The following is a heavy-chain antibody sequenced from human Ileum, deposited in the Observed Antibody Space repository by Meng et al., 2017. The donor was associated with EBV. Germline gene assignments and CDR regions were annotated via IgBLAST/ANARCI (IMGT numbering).Heavy chain of an antibody. D-gene: IGHD6-13*01. V-gene: IGHV3-11*01. CDR2: ISSTGSTT. CDR3: VYSSSFH. J-gene: IGHJ4*02. Sequence: GQWGWVGGGWVRPGGSLRLSCAASGFTFSNYYMNWIRQAPGKGLEWVSFISSTGSTTYYADSVKGRFTVSRDNAKNSLFLQMHSLRAEDTAVYYCVYSSSFHWGQGTLVTVSS. CDR1: GFTFSNYY.